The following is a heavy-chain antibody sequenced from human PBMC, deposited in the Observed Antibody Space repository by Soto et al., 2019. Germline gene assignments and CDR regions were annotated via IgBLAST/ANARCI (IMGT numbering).Heavy chain of an antibody. CDR3: ATALQGYSSTQTPFDY. CDR2: ISSSSSTI. V-gene: IGHV3-48*01. CDR1: GFTFSSYN. Sequence: GGSLRLSCAASGFTFSSYNMNWVRQAPGKGLEWVSYISSSSSTIYYADSVKGRFTVSRDNAKNSLYLQLNSLRAEDTAVYSCATALQGYSSTQTPFDYWRRGTLVTVSS. J-gene: IGHJ4*02. D-gene: IGHD6-19*01.